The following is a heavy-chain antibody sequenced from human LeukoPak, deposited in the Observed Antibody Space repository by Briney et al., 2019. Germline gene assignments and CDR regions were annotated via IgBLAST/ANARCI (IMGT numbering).Heavy chain of an antibody. CDR1: GFTFSSYA. CDR3: AKDTATATMVRGVIPPYYFDY. Sequence: HPGGSLRLSCAASGFTFSSYAMSWVRQAPGKGLEWVSAISGSGGSTYYAGSVKGRFTISRDNSKNTLYLQMNSLRAEDTAVYYCAKDTATATMVRGVIPPYYFDYWGQGTLVTVSS. J-gene: IGHJ4*02. CDR2: ISGSGGST. D-gene: IGHD3-10*01. V-gene: IGHV3-23*01.